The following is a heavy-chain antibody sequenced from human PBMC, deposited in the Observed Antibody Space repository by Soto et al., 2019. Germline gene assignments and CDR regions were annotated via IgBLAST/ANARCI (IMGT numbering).Heavy chain of an antibody. V-gene: IGHV3-15*01. J-gene: IGHJ6*02. D-gene: IGHD5-12*01. CDR1: GFTFSNAW. Sequence: EVQLVESGGGLVKPGGSLRLSCAASGFTFSNAWMSWVRQAPGKGLEWVGRIKSKTDGGTTDYAAPVKGRFTISRDDSKNTLYLQMNSLKTEDTAVYYCTTGVWWLHYYYGMDVWGQGTTVTVSS. CDR3: TTGVWWLHYYYGMDV. CDR2: IKSKTDGGTT.